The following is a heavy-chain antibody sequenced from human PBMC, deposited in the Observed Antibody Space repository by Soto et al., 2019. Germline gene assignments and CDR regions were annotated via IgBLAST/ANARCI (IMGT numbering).Heavy chain of an antibody. Sequence: SETLSLTCAVYGDSFSDSYWNWIRQPPGKGLEWIGEIDHGGRTRCNPSLKSRVTISVDASKNQFSLSLSSVTAADTAVYFCALWGYCTNAVCNWFDPWGQGTLVTVSS. CDR2: IDHGGRT. V-gene: IGHV4-34*01. CDR3: ALWGYCTNAVCNWFDP. CDR1: GDSFSDSY. D-gene: IGHD2-8*01. J-gene: IGHJ5*02.